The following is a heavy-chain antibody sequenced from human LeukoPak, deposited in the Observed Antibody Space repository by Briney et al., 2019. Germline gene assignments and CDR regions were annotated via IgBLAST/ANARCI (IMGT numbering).Heavy chain of an antibody. V-gene: IGHV4-4*07. CDR2: MFSSGNT. D-gene: IGHD5-18*01. CDR3: ASSPLLHAYYYYMDV. J-gene: IGHJ6*03. Sequence: SETLSLTCPVSGDSINNYYWNWIRQPAGEALEWIGRMFSSGNTNSNPSLKSRVNISVDTSKNQFSLRLTSVTAADTAVYYCASSPLLHAYYYYMDVWGKGTTVTVSS. CDR1: GDSINNYY.